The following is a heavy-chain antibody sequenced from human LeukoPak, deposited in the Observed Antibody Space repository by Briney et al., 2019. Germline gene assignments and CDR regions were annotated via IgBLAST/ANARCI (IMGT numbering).Heavy chain of an antibody. CDR1: GGSISSYY. J-gene: IGHJ4*02. Sequence: SETLSLTCTVSGGSISSYYWSWIRQPPGKGLEWIGYIYYSGSTNYNPSLKSRVTISVDTSKNQFSLKLSSVTAADTAVYYCARPRYYDYVWGSYRYRGGYYFDYWGQGTLVTVSS. CDR3: ARPRYYDYVWGSYRYRGGYYFDY. CDR2: IYYSGST. D-gene: IGHD3-16*02. V-gene: IGHV4-59*08.